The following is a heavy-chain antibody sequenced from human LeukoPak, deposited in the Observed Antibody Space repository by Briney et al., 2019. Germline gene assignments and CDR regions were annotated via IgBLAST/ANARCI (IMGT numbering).Heavy chain of an antibody. CDR1: GGSISSYY. Sequence: SETLSLTCTVSGGSISSYYWSWIRQPPGKGLEWIGYIYYSGSTNYNPSLKSRVTISVDTSKNQFSLKLSSVTAADTAVYYCARAAKSYSSGWYASHPTKRLDVWGKAPTVTTSS. CDR3: ARAAKSYSSGWYASHPTKRLDV. D-gene: IGHD6-19*01. CDR2: IYYSGST. J-gene: IGHJ6*04. V-gene: IGHV4-59*01.